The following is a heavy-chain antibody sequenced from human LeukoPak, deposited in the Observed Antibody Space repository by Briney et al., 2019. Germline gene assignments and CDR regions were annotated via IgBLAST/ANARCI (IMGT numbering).Heavy chain of an antibody. J-gene: IGHJ4*02. D-gene: IGHD6-13*01. CDR3: ARGVYIAAAQYGY. CDR1: GGSISSYY. CDR2: IYYSGTT. Sequence: SETLSLTCTVSGGSISSYYWSWIRQPPGKGLEWIGYIYYSGTTNYNPSLKSRVTISVDTSKNQFSLELSSVTAADTAVYYCARGVYIAAAQYGYWGQGALVTVSS. V-gene: IGHV4-59*01.